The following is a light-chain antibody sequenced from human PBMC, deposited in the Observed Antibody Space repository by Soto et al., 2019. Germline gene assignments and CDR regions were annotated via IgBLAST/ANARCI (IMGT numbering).Light chain of an antibody. CDR2: EVN. Sequence: SVLTQPASVSESPGQSITISCIGTSSDVGTYNLVSWYQHHPGKAPKLMIYEVNNRPSGVSNRFSGSKSGNTASLTISGLQAEDEADYYCCSYAGSSTLVFGGGTKVTVL. CDR1: SSDVGTYNL. J-gene: IGLJ3*02. V-gene: IGLV2-23*02. CDR3: CSYAGSSTLV.